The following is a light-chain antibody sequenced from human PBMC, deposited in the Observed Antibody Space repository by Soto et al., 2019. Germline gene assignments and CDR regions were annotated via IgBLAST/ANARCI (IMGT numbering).Light chain of an antibody. J-gene: IGKJ4*01. CDR2: AAS. Sequence: DIQMTQSPSSLSASVGDRVTITCRASQAIYTYVAWYQQKPGKVPTLLISAASTLQSGVPSRFSGSGSGTDFTLTISSLQPEDFASYYCQRCIAFPPVGGGTKVEI. CDR1: QAIYTY. CDR3: QRCIAFPP. V-gene: IGKV1-27*01.